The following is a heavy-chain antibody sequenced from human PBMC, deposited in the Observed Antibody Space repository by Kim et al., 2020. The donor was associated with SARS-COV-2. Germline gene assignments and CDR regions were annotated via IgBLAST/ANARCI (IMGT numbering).Heavy chain of an antibody. V-gene: IGHV1-18*01. D-gene: IGHD2-2*01. Sequence: ASVKVSCKASGYTFTNYGISWVRRAPGQGLEWMGWISAYNGNTNYAQKLQGRVTMTTDTSTSTAYMELRSLRSDDTAVYYCARVADIVVVPAVWDYWGQGTLVTVSS. CDR2: ISAYNGNT. CDR3: ARVADIVVVPAVWDY. J-gene: IGHJ4*02. CDR1: GYTFTNYG.